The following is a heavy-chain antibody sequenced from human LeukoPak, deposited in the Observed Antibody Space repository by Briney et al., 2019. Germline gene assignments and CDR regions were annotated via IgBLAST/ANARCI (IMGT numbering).Heavy chain of an antibody. CDR1: GYTFTSYG. CDR2: ISAYNGNT. J-gene: IGHJ5*02. D-gene: IGHD1-26*01. V-gene: IGHV1-18*01. CDR3: ASISGSYAEGLRWFDP. Sequence: ASVKVSCKASGYTFTSYGISWVRQAPGQGLEWMGWISAYNGNTNYAQKLQGRVTMTTDTSTSTAYMELRSLRSDDTAVYYRASISGSYAEGLRWFDPWGQGTLVTVSS.